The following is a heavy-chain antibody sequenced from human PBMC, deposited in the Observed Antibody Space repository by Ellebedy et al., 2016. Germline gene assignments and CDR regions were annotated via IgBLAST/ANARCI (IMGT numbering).Heavy chain of an antibody. V-gene: IGHV3-33*01. J-gene: IGHJ4*02. CDR1: GFTFSNYG. D-gene: IGHD3-22*01. CDR2: IWYDGSKK. Sequence: GESLKISXAASGFTFSNYGMHWVRQAPGKGLEWVAVIWYDGSKKYYADSVKGRFTIARDTSKNTMYLQMNSLRAEDTAVYYCARDSDRSSHYETFDYWGEGTQVTVSS. CDR3: ARDSDRSSHYETFDY.